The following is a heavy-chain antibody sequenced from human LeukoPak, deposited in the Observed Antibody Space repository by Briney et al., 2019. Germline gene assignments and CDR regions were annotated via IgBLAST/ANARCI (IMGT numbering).Heavy chain of an antibody. J-gene: IGHJ4*02. D-gene: IGHD2-2*01. CDR2: INPKSGGR. Sequence: ASVKVSCKASGYTFTDYCMHWVRQAPGQGLEWMGWINPKSGGRSYAQRFQGRVTMTRDTSISTAYMELSRLRSDDTAVYYCATGERLVPAAMWFDYWGQGTLVTVSS. V-gene: IGHV1-2*02. CDR1: GYTFTDYC. CDR3: ATGERLVPAAMWFDY.